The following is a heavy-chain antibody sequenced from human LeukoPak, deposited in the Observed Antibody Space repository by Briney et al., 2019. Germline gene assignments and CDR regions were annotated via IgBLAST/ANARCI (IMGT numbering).Heavy chain of an antibody. D-gene: IGHD2-2*01. CDR3: ARTRDNYYYMDV. CDR1: GFTFSSYW. CDR2: IKQDGSEK. Sequence: GASLRLSCAASGFTFSSYWMSWVRQAPGKGLEWVANIKQDGSEKYYVDSVKGRFTIARDNAKNSLYLQMNSLRAEDTAVYYCARTRDNYYYMDVWGKGTTVTVSS. V-gene: IGHV3-7*01. J-gene: IGHJ6*03.